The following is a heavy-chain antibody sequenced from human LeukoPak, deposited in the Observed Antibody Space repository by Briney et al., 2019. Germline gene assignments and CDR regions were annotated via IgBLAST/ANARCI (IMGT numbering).Heavy chain of an antibody. J-gene: IGHJ1*01. CDR2: IYYSGST. CDR3: ARGGSNYSGFFQD. Sequence: SETLSLTCTVSGDSISISSYYWSWIRQPPGKGLEWIGYIYYSGSTTYNPSLKSRVTISVDTSKNQFSLKLSSVTAADTAVYYCARGGSNYSGFFQDWGQGTLVTVSS. CDR1: GDSISISSYY. V-gene: IGHV4-61*01. D-gene: IGHD2-15*01.